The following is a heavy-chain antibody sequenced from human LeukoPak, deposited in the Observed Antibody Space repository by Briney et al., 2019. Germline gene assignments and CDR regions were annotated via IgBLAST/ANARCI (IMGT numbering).Heavy chain of an antibody. V-gene: IGHV3-23*02. CDR1: GFTFSSYA. Sequence: GGSLRLSCAASGFTFSSYAMSWVRQAPGKGLEWVSAISGSGDSTYYGDSVKGRFTISRDDSKNTLYLQMNSLKTEDTAVYYCTTGAYDYVWGSYDPLYWGQGTLVTVSS. D-gene: IGHD3-16*01. CDR3: TTGAYDYVWGSYDPLY. CDR2: ISGSGDST. J-gene: IGHJ4*02.